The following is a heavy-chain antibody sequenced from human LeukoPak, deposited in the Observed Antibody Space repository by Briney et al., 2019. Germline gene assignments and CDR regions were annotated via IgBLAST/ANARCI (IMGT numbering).Heavy chain of an antibody. CDR1: GFTFDDYA. CDR2: ISWNSGSI. Sequence: PGRSLRLSCAASGFTFDDYAMHWVRQAPGKGLEWVSGISWNSGSIGYADSVKGRFTISRDNAKNSLYLQMNSLRAEDTALYYCAXDXXGWXPLGFIDYWGQGTLVTVSS. CDR3: AXDXXGWXPLGFIDY. V-gene: IGHV3-9*01. J-gene: IGHJ4*02.